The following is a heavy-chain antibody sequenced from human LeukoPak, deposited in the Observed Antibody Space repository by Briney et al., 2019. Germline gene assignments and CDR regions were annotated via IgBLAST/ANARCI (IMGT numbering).Heavy chain of an antibody. J-gene: IGHJ4*02. V-gene: IGHV3-23*01. CDR1: GFTFSTFP. D-gene: IGHD4/OR15-4a*01. CDR3: AKDMGLVLSTVAPFDN. CDR2: LSGSGTNT. Sequence: VGSLRLSCAASGFTFSTFPMSWVRQAPGKGLDWVSTLSGSGTNTYYADSVEGRFTISRDDSENTLYLQMNSLRADDTAVYYCAKDMGLVLSTVAPFDNWGQGTLVTVSS.